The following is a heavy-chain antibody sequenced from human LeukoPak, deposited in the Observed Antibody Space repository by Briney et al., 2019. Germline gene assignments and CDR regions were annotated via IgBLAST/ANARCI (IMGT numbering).Heavy chain of an antibody. V-gene: IGHV4-59*12. CDR1: GGSISSYY. D-gene: IGHD6-13*01. Sequence: PSETLSLTCTVSGGSISSYYWSWIRQPPGKGLEWIGYIYYSGSTYYNPSLKSRVTISVDTSKNQFSLKLSSVTAADTAVYYCARDRTIAAAGSDAFDIWGQGTMVTVSS. J-gene: IGHJ3*02. CDR2: IYYSGST. CDR3: ARDRTIAAAGSDAFDI.